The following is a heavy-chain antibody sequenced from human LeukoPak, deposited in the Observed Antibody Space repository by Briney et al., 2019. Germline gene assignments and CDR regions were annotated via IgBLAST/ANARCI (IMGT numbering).Heavy chain of an antibody. D-gene: IGHD5-18*01. CDR3: ARYNSYGYPYYFDY. Sequence: PSETLSLTCTVSGGPISSYYWSWLRQPPGKGLEWIGYIYYSGSTNYNPSLKSRVTISVDTSKNQFSLKLSSVTAADTAVYYCARYNSYGYPYYFDYWGQGTLVTVSS. J-gene: IGHJ4*02. CDR2: IYYSGST. CDR1: GGPISSYY. V-gene: IGHV4-59*01.